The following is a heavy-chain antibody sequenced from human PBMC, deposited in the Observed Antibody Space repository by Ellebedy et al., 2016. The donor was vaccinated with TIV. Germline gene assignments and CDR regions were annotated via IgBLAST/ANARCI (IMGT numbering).Heavy chain of an antibody. J-gene: IGHJ4*02. CDR1: RLTFSNYV. CDR3: AGDRYCSGGRCYWVDY. D-gene: IGHD2-15*01. CDR2: ISGDGGST. Sequence: PGGSLRLSCAASRLTFSNYVMNWVRQAPGRGLEWVSTISGDGGSTYYADSVTGRFTISRDNSKNTVYLQMNSLRAEDTAIYYCAGDRYCSGGRCYWVDYWGQGVLVTVSS. V-gene: IGHV3-23*01.